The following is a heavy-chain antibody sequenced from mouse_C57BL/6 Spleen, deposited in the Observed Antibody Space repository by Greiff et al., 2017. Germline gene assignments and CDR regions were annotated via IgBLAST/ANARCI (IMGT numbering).Heavy chain of an antibody. J-gene: IGHJ2*01. Sequence: VQLVESGPGLVQPSQSLSITCTVSGFSLTSYGVHWVRQSPGKGLEWLGVIWSGGSTDYNAAFISRLSISKDNSKSQVFFKMNSLQADDTAIYYCASHYSKGGYYFDYWGQGTTLTVSS. D-gene: IGHD2-5*01. CDR2: IWSGGST. V-gene: IGHV2-2*01. CDR3: ASHYSKGGYYFDY. CDR1: GFSLTSYG.